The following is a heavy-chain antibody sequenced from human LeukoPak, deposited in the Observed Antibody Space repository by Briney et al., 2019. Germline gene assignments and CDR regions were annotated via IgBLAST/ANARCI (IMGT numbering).Heavy chain of an antibody. V-gene: IGHV3-49*04. CDR2: IRSKAYGGTT. J-gene: IGHJ4*02. Sequence: PGGSLRLSCTASGFTFGDYAMSWVRRAPGKGLEWVGFIRSKAYGGTTEYAASVKGRFTISRDDSKSIAYLQMNSLKTEDTAVYYCTSRYYDFWSGYYPFDYWGQGTLVTVSS. CDR1: GFTFGDYA. D-gene: IGHD3-3*01. CDR3: TSRYYDFWSGYYPFDY.